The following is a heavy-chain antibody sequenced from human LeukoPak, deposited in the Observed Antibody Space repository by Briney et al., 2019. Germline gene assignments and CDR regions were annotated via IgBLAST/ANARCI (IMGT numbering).Heavy chain of an antibody. V-gene: IGHV3-30-3*01. Sequence: PGGSLRLSCAASGFTFSSYAMHWVRQAPGKGLEWVAVISYDGSNKYYADSVKSRFTISRDNSKNTLYLQMSSLRAEDTAVYYCARALEDTVTMDYRGQGTLVTVSS. CDR3: ARALEDTVTMDY. J-gene: IGHJ4*02. CDR2: ISYDGSNK. CDR1: GFTFSSYA. D-gene: IGHD4-11*01.